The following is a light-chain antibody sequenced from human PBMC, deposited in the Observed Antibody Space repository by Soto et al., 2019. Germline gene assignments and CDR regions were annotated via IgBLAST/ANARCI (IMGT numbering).Light chain of an antibody. CDR1: SSNIGSNT. Sequence: QSVLTQPPSASGTPGQRVTMSCSGSSSNIGSNTVNWYQQLPGTAPKLLIYTNDQRPSGVPGRFSGSRSGTSASLAISGLQFGDEADYHCSSWDDNLDAVVFGAGTKVTVL. V-gene: IGLV1-44*01. J-gene: IGLJ1*01. CDR2: TND. CDR3: SSWDDNLDAVV.